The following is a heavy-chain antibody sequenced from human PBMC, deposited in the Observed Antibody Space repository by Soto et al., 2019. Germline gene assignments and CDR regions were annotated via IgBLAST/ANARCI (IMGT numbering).Heavy chain of an antibody. Sequence: QVQLVQSGAEVKKPGASVKVSCKASGYTFTSYDINWVRQATGQGLEWMGGMNPNSGNTGDAQKFPGRVTMTRTTSILTPYIELSRLISEDTTVCYGARDKTSYGMDLGGQWTTVTVSS. CDR2: MNPNSGNT. CDR3: ARDKTSYGMDL. CDR1: GYTFTSYD. J-gene: IGHJ6*02. V-gene: IGHV1-8*01.